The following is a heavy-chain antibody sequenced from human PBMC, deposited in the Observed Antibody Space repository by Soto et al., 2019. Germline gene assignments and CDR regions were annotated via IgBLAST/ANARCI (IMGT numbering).Heavy chain of an antibody. CDR1: GGTFSSYA. Sequence: QVQLVQSGAEVKKPGSSVKVSCKASGGTFSSYAISWVRQAPGQGLEWMGGIIPIFGTANYAQKFQGRVTITADESTSTANMELSRLRSEDTAVDYCARHVPAAGYYYGMDVWGQGTTVTVSS. CDR2: IIPIFGTA. V-gene: IGHV1-69*12. J-gene: IGHJ6*02. CDR3: ARHVPAAGYYYGMDV. D-gene: IGHD2-2*01.